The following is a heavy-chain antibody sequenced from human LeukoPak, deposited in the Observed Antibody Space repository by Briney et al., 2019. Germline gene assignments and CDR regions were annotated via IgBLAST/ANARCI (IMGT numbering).Heavy chain of an antibody. V-gene: IGHV1-46*01. CDR3: ARGIRDHAFDI. CDR1: GYTFTSYY. D-gene: IGHD2-21*01. CDR2: INPSGGST. J-gene: IGHJ3*02. Sequence: GASVKGSCKASGYTFTSYYMHWGRQAPGQGVGGMGIINPSGGSTSYAQKFQGRVTMTRDTSTSTVYMELSSLRSEDTAVYYCARGIRDHAFDIWGQGTIVTVSS.